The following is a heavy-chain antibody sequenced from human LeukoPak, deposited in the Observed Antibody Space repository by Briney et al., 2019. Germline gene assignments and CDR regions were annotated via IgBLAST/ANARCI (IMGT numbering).Heavy chain of an antibody. Sequence: PSETLSPTCTVSSGSIIGHYWSWIRQPPGKGLEWIGYVFYSGSTHYNPSLKSRVTISVDTSKNQFSLKLSSVTAADTAVYYCASRNFVRFFNYWGQGTLVTVSS. CDR2: VFYSGST. J-gene: IGHJ4*02. V-gene: IGHV4-59*11. CDR1: SGSIIGHY. CDR3: ASRNFVRFFNY. D-gene: IGHD1-14*01.